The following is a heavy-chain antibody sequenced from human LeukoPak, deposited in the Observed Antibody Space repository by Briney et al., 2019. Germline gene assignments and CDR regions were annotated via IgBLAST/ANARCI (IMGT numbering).Heavy chain of an antibody. V-gene: IGHV4-31*03. D-gene: IGHD3-16*01. CDR3: AITRGRVDAFDI. Sequence: ASETLSLTCTVSGGSISSGGYYWSWIRQHPGKGLEWIGDIYYSGSTYYNPSLKSRVTISVDTSKNQFSLKLSSVTAADTAVYYCAITRGRVDAFDIWGQGTMVTVSS. CDR1: GGSISSGGYY. CDR2: IYYSGST. J-gene: IGHJ3*02.